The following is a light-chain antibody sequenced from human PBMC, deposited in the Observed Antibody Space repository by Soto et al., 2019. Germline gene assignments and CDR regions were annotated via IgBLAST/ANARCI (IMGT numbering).Light chain of an antibody. CDR3: QQYDNWPLT. V-gene: IGKV3-15*01. Sequence: IVMTQSPATLSASPGNRVTLSCRASESVSSKLAWYQHKPGQAPRLLIYGASTRATGIPARFSGSGSGTDFTLTISSLQSEDFAIYYCQQYDNWPLTFGRGTKVEIK. CDR2: GAS. J-gene: IGKJ4*01. CDR1: ESVSSK.